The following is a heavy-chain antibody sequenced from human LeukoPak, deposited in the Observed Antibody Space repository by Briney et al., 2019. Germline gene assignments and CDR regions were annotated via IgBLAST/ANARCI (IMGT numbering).Heavy chain of an antibody. D-gene: IGHD1-26*01. CDR3: ARDRPFSRGGRVGAFDY. CDR2: INPNSGGT. Sequence: ASVKVSCKASGYTFTGYYMHWVRQAPGQGLEWMGWINPNSGGTNYAQKFQGRVTMTRDTSISTAYMELSRLRSDDTAVYYCARDRPFSRGGRVGAFDYWGQGTLVTVSS. CDR1: GYTFTGYY. J-gene: IGHJ4*02. V-gene: IGHV1-2*02.